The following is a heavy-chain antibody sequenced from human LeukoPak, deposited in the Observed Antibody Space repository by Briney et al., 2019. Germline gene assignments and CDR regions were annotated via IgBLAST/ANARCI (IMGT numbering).Heavy chain of an antibody. J-gene: IGHJ4*02. V-gene: IGHV3-33*01. D-gene: IGHD5-18*01. CDR2: IWYDGSNK. CDR1: GFTFSSYG. Sequence: PGRSLRLSCAASGFTFSSYGMHWVRQAPGKGLEWVTIIWYDGSNKYYADSVKGRFTISRDNSKNTLYLQMNSLRAEDTAIYYCARDQGTHTDMARLGYFDYWGQGTLVTVSS. CDR3: ARDQGTHTDMARLGYFDY.